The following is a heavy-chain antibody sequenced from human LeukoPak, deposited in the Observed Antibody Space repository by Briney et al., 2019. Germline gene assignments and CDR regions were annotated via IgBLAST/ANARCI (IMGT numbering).Heavy chain of an antibody. D-gene: IGHD3-22*01. J-gene: IGHJ4*02. CDR3: ARDPSMIVPSEFDY. V-gene: IGHV1-2*02. CDR1: GYTFTGYY. Sequence: GASVKVSCKASGYTFTGYYMHWVRQAPGQGLEWMGWINPNSGGTNYAQKFQGRVTMTRDTSISTAYMELSRLRSDDTAVYYCARDPSMIVPSEFDYWGQGTLVTVSS. CDR2: INPNSGGT.